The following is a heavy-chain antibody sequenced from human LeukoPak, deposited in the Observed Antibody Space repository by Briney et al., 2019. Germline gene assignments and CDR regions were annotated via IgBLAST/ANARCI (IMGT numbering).Heavy chain of an antibody. CDR1: GGSISSSFYY. Sequence: PSETLSLTCTVSGGSISSSFYYWGWIRQPPGKGLEWIGSIYYSGSTYYNSSLKSRVTISVDTSKNQFSLKLSSVTAADTAVYYCASLRERSYYTRGFDYWGQGSLVTVSS. J-gene: IGHJ4*02. V-gene: IGHV4-39*01. D-gene: IGHD5-18*01. CDR2: IYYSGST. CDR3: ASLRERSYYTRGFDY.